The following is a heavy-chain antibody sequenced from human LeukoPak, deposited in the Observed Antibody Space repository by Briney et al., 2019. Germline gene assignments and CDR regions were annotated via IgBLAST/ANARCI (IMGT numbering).Heavy chain of an antibody. CDR1: GGTFSSYA. V-gene: IGHV1-69*04. J-gene: IGHJ3*02. CDR3: ARGYSSSLGDAFDI. CDR2: IIPILGIA. Sequence: SVKVSCKASGGTFSSYAISWVRQAPGQGLEWMGRIIPILGIANYAQKFQGRVTITADESTSTAYMELSSLRSEDTAVFYCARGYSSSLGDAFDIWGQGTMVTVSS. D-gene: IGHD6-13*01.